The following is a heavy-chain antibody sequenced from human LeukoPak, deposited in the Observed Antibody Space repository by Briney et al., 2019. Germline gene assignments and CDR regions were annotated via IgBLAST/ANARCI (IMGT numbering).Heavy chain of an antibody. CDR2: INHSGST. CDR1: GGSFSGYY. Sequence: KPSETLSLTCAVYGGSFSGYYWSWIRQPPGKGLEWIGEINHSGSTNYNPSLKSRVTISVDTSKNQFSLKLSSVTAADPAVYYCAATIFYGVVIMSFDYWGQGTLVTVSS. V-gene: IGHV4-34*01. J-gene: IGHJ4*02. CDR3: AATIFYGVVIMSFDY. D-gene: IGHD3-3*01.